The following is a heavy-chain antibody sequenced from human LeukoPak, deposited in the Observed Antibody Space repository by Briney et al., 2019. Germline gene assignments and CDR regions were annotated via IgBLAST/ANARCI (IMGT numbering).Heavy chain of an antibody. CDR2: IYYSGST. V-gene: IGHV4-34*11. CDR3: ARVAARYVGMDV. CDR1: GGSFSGYY. D-gene: IGHD6-6*01. Sequence: SETLSLTCAVYGGSFSGYYWSWIRQPPGKGLEWIGYIYYSGSTNYNPSLKSRVTISVDTSKRQVSLNLSSVTAADTAVYYCARVAARYVGMDVWGQGTTVTVSS. J-gene: IGHJ6*02.